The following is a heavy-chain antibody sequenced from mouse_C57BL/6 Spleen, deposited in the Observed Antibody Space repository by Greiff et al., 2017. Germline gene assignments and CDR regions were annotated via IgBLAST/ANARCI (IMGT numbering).Heavy chain of an antibody. CDR1: GYTFTDYE. J-gene: IGHJ4*01. CDR2: IDPETGGT. Sequence: VQLVESGAELVRPGASVTLSCKASGYTFTDYEMHWVKQTPVHGLEWIGAIDPETGGTAYNQKFKGKAILTADKSSSTAYMELRSLTSEDSAVYYCTIYYGNYEDAMDYWGQGTSVTVSS. CDR3: TIYYGNYEDAMDY. V-gene: IGHV1-15*01. D-gene: IGHD2-1*01.